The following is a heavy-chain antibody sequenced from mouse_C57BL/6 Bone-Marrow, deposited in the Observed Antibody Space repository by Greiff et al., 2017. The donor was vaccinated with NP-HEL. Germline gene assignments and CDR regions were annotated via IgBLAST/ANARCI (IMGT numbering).Heavy chain of an antibody. D-gene: IGHD2-3*01. CDR2: ISDGGSYT. Sequence: EVKLVESGGGLVKPGGSLKLSCAASGFTFSSYAMSWVRQTPEKRLEWVATISDGGSYTYYPDNVKGRFTIYRDNAKNNLYLQMSHLKSEDTAMYYCARVNDGYYGFAYWGQGTLVTVSA. J-gene: IGHJ3*01. V-gene: IGHV5-4*03. CDR3: ARVNDGYYGFAY. CDR1: GFTFSSYA.